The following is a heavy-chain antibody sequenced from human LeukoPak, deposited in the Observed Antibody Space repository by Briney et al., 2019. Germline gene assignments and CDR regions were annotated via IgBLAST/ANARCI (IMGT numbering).Heavy chain of an antibody. V-gene: IGHV3-7*01. CDR1: GFTFSSYW. CDR2: IKQDGSEK. D-gene: IGHD6-13*01. J-gene: IGHJ5*02. Sequence: PGGSLRLSCAASGFTFSSYWMSWVRQAPGKGLEWVANIKQDGSEKYYVDSVKGRFTISRDNSKNTLYLQMNSLRAEDTAVYYCARDVEGIAAAGTVATGNWFDPWGQGTLVTVSS. CDR3: ARDVEGIAAAGTVATGNWFDP.